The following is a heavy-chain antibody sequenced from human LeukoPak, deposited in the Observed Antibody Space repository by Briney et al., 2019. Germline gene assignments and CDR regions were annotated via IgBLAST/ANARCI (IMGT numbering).Heavy chain of an antibody. V-gene: IGHV4-34*01. CDR2: INHSGST. CDR3: ARVSGYDWETFYDY. CDR1: GGSFSGYY. Sequence: SETLSLTCAVYGGSFSGYYWSWIRQPPGKGLEWIGEINHSGSTNYNPSLKSRVTISVDKSKNQFSLKLNSVTAADTVVYYCARVSGYDWETFYDYWGQGTLVTVSS. J-gene: IGHJ4*02. D-gene: IGHD5-12*01.